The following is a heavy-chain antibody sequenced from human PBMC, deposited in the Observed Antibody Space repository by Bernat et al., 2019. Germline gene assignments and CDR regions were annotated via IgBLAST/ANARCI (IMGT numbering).Heavy chain of an antibody. Sequence: QVQLVESGGGVVQPGRSLRLSCAASGFTFSSYGMHWVRQAPGKGLEWVAVIWYDGSNKYYADSVKGRFTISRDNSKNTLYLQMNSLRAEDTAVYYCARGGIRGWRQQLYYFDYWGQGTLVTVSS. CDR3: ARGGIRGWRQQLYYFDY. V-gene: IGHV3-33*01. D-gene: IGHD6-13*01. CDR1: GFTFSSYG. J-gene: IGHJ4*02. CDR2: IWYDGSNK.